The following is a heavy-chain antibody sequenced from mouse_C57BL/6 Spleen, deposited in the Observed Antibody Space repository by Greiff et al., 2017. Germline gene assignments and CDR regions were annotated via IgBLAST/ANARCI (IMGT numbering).Heavy chain of an antibody. CDR1: GYTFTDYY. Sequence: QVQLKESGAELVKPGASAKISCKASGYTFTDYYINWVKQRPGQGLEWIGKIGPGSGSTYYNEKFKGKATLTADKSSSTAYMQLSSLTSEDSAVYFCARRQVYYCNYDYAMDYWGQGTSVTVSS. CDR2: IGPGSGST. CDR3: ARRQVYYCNYDYAMDY. J-gene: IGHJ4*01. V-gene: IGHV1-77*01. D-gene: IGHD2-1*01.